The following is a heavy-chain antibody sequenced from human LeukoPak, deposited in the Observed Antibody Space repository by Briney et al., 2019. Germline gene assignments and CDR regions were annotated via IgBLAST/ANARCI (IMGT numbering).Heavy chain of an antibody. Sequence: PGGSLRLSCTASAFTLSNYALSWVRQAPGKGLEWVSGISGSDTFYANSVKGRFTISRDNSKNTLYLQMNGLRADDTAIYYCATLYEIHSDYWGWGTLVTVSS. CDR1: AFTLSNYA. V-gene: IGHV3-23*01. J-gene: IGHJ4*02. D-gene: IGHD2/OR15-2a*01. CDR3: ATLYEIHSDY. CDR2: ISGSDT.